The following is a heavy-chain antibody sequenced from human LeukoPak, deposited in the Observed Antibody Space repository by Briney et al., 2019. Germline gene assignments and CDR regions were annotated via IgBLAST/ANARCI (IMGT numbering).Heavy chain of an antibody. V-gene: IGHV3-23*01. CDR2: ISGSGGST. CDR3: AKDRPTLIRRYYDSSGYYLV. D-gene: IGHD3-22*01. Sequence: GGSLRLSCAASGFTFSSYAMSWVRQAPGKGLEWVSAISGSGGSTYYADSVKGRFTISRDNSKNTLYLQMNSLRAEDTAVYYCAKDRPTLIRRYYDSSGYYLVWGQGTLVTVSS. CDR1: GFTFSSYA. J-gene: IGHJ4*02.